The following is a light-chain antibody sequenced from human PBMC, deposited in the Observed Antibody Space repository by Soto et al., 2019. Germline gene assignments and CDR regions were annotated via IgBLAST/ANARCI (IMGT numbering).Light chain of an antibody. CDR3: QQYNSYSWT. CDR2: DAS. J-gene: IGKJ1*01. Sequence: DIQMTQSPSTHSASVGDRVTITSRASQSISSWLAWYQQKPGKAPKLLIYDASSLESGVPSRFSGSGSGTEFTLTISSLQPDDFATYYCQQYNSYSWTFGQGTKVDI. V-gene: IGKV1-5*01. CDR1: QSISSW.